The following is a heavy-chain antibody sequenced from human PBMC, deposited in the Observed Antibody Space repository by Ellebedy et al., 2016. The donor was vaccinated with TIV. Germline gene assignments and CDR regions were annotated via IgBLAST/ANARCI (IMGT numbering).Heavy chain of an antibody. CDR1: GFSFGDYA. D-gene: IGHD2-15*01. J-gene: IGHJ4*02. V-gene: IGHV3-49*03. CDR2: IRTKTYSGTA. Sequence: GESLKISXTSSGFSFGDYAMSWFRQAPGKGLEWVGFIRTKTYSGTAEYAASVRGRFSISRDDSKSIAYLEMNSLKTEDTAVYYCSRAGLYCSSGSCLFYFDHWGQGTLVTVSS. CDR3: SRAGLYCSSGSCLFYFDH.